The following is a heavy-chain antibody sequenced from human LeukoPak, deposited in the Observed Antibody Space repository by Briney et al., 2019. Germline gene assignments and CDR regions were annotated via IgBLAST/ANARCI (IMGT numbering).Heavy chain of an antibody. J-gene: IGHJ4*02. CDR3: ASSRRGVIHFDY. D-gene: IGHD3-10*01. V-gene: IGHV4-59*08. Sequence: SETLSLTCTVSGGSISSYYWSWIRQPPGKGLEWIGYIYYSGGTNYNPSLKSRVTISVDTSKNQFSLKLSSVTAADTAVYYCASSRRGVIHFDYWGQGTLVTVSS. CDR1: GGSISSYY. CDR2: IYYSGGT.